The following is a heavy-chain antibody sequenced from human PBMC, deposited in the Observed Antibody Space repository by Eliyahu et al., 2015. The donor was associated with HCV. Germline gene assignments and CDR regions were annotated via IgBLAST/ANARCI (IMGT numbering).Heavy chain of an antibody. D-gene: IGHD3-3*01. CDR3: ARDLSGLRFLEWTFDY. CDR1: GFTFSSXG. V-gene: IGHV3-33*01. Sequence: QVQLVESGGGVVQPGRSLRLSCAASGFTFSSXGMHWVRQAPGKGLEWVAVIWYDGSNKYYADSVKGRFTISRDNSKNTLYLQMNSLRAEDTAVYYCARDLSGLRFLEWTFDYWGQGTLVTVSS. CDR2: IWYDGSNK. J-gene: IGHJ4*02.